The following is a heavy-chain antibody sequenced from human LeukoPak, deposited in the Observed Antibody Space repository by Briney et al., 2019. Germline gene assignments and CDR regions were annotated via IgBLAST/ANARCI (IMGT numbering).Heavy chain of an antibody. CDR3: ARGKGSSWNFDY. CDR1: AFTVSSYG. CDR2: IWYDGSNK. D-gene: IGHD6-13*01. Sequence: PGGSLRLSCAASAFTVSSYGMHWVRQAPGKGLEWVAVIWYDGSNKYYADSVKGRFTISRDNSKNTLYLQMNSLRAEDTAVYYCARGKGSSWNFDYWGQGTLVTVSS. J-gene: IGHJ4*02. V-gene: IGHV3-33*01.